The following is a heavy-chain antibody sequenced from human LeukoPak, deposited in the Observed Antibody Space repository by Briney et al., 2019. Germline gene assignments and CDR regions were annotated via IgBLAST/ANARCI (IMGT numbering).Heavy chain of an antibody. CDR2: INPNSGGT. J-gene: IGHJ4*02. CDR1: GHTFSGYY. CDR3: AKVPNYGSIY. V-gene: IGHV1-2*06. D-gene: IGHD4-17*01. Sequence: ASVKVSCKASGHTFSGYYMHWVRQAPGQGLEWMGRINPNSGGTDYVQKFQGRVTMTRDTSISTAYMELNRLRSDDTAMYYCAKVPNYGSIYWGQGTLVTVSS.